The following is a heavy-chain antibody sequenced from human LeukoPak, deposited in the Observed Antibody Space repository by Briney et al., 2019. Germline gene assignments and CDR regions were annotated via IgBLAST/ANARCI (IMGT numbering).Heavy chain of an antibody. D-gene: IGHD1-26*01. CDR2: ISGSGGST. CDR1: GFTFSQAW. Sequence: GGSLRLSCEGSGFTFSQAWMSWVRQAPGKGLEWVSAISGSGGSTYYADSVKGRFTISRDNSKNTLYLQMNSLRAEDTAVYYCAKAAVRSGSYDGYYFDYWGQGTLVTVSS. V-gene: IGHV3-23*01. J-gene: IGHJ4*02. CDR3: AKAAVRSGSYDGYYFDY.